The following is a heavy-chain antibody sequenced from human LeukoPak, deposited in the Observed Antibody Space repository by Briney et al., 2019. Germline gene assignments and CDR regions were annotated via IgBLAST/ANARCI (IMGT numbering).Heavy chain of an antibody. J-gene: IGHJ6*03. CDR1: GFTFSSYW. V-gene: IGHV3-7*01. CDR3: ARGGPSYYDFWSGYIYYYYMDV. Sequence: GGSLRLSCAASGFTFSSYWMSWVRQAPGKGLEWVANIKQDGSEKYYVDSVKGRFTISRDNAKNSLYLQMNSLRAEDTAVYYCARGGPSYYDFWSGYIYYYYMDVWGKGTTVTVSS. CDR2: IKQDGSEK. D-gene: IGHD3-3*01.